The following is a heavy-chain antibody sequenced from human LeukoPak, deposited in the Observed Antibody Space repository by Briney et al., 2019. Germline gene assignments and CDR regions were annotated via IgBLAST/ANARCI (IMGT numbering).Heavy chain of an antibody. CDR2: IIPIFGTA. V-gene: IGHV1-69*05. CDR3: ARGGGDTYYDFWSGPPDY. CDR1: GYTFTSYD. J-gene: IGHJ4*02. D-gene: IGHD3-3*01. Sequence: ASVKVSCKASGYTFTSYDINWVRQAPGQGLEWMGGIIPIFGTANYAQKFQGRVTITTDESTSTAYMELSSLRSEDTAVYYCARGGGDTYYDFWSGPPDYWGQGTLVTVSS.